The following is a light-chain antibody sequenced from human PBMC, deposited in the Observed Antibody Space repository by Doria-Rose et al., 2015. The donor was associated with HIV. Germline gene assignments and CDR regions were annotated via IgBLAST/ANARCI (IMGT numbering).Light chain of an antibody. Sequence: TQSPSFLSASVGVRVTITCRASQGISRYLAWYQQKPGKAPTPLIFSASTLQSGVPSRFSGSGSGTEFTLTISSLQPEDFATYYCQQFDSSPRTFGQGTKVELK. CDR1: QGISRY. CDR2: SAS. V-gene: IGKV1-9*01. CDR3: QQFDSSPRT. J-gene: IGKJ1*01.